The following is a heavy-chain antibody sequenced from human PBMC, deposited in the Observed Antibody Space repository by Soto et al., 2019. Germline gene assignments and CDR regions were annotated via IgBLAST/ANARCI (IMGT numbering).Heavy chain of an antibody. D-gene: IGHD5-18*01. CDR3: ARGPSHGAFDY. J-gene: IGHJ4*02. V-gene: IGHV1-2*02. CDR1: GYTFTAYF. Sequence: QVHLVQSGAEVEKPGASVKVSCKASGYTFTAYFLHWFRQAPGQGPEWMGWIDPNSGATKSASKFQGRVTMTRDTSIDTAYMELRRLTSDDTAGYYCARGPSHGAFDYWGQGTLVTVSS. CDR2: IDPNSGAT.